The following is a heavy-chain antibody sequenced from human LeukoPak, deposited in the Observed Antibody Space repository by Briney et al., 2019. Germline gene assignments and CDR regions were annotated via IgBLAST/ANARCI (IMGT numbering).Heavy chain of an antibody. J-gene: IGHJ6*03. CDR2: INHSGST. Sequence: PSETLSLTCGVYGGSIRGGYYWSWIRQPPGKGLEWIGEINHSGSTNYNPSLKSRVTISVDTSKNQFSLKLSSVTAADTAVYYCARHYYDSSGYYDQGYMDVWGKGTTVTVSS. V-gene: IGHV4-34*01. D-gene: IGHD3-22*01. CDR1: GGSIRGGYY. CDR3: ARHYYDSSGYYDQGYMDV.